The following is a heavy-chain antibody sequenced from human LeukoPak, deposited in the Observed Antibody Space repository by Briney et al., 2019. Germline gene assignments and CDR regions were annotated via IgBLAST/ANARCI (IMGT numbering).Heavy chain of an antibody. Sequence: GGSLRLSCAVSGFTFSSCSMSWVRQAPGKGLEWVSSISSSGSYIYYADSVKGRFTISRDNAKNSLYLQMNSLRAEDTAVYYCARDREPYCTGGTCYPTGDYWGQGTLVTVSS. J-gene: IGHJ4*02. D-gene: IGHD2-15*01. CDR2: ISSSGSYI. CDR3: ARDREPYCTGGTCYPTGDY. V-gene: IGHV3-21*06. CDR1: GFTFSSCS.